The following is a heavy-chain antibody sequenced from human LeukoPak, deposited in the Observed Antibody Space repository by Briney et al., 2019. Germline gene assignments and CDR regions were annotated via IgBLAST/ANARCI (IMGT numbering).Heavy chain of an antibody. V-gene: IGHV3-72*01. J-gene: IGHJ4*02. Sequence: PGGSLRLSCVASGFTFSDYYMDWVRQAPGKGLGWVGRARNKANSHTTVYAASVKDRFIIARDDSKSSLFLQMNSLKTEDTAVYFCARRGFSDSRGYYPDFDSWGRGTLVTVSS. CDR3: ARRGFSDSRGYYPDFDS. CDR2: ARNKANSHTT. D-gene: IGHD3-22*01. CDR1: GFTFSDYY.